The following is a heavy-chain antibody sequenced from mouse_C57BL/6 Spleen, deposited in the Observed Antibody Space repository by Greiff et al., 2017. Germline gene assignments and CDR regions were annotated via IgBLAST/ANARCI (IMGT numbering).Heavy chain of an antibody. Sequence: VQLQQPGAELVKPGASVKMSCKASGYTFTSYWITWVKQRPGQGLEWIGDIYPGSGSTNYNEKFKSKATLTVDTSSSTAYMQLLSLTSADAAVYYCARRYGYDGGGPYAMDYWGQGTSVTVSS. CDR1: GYTFTSYW. D-gene: IGHD2-2*01. J-gene: IGHJ4*01. V-gene: IGHV1-55*01. CDR3: ARRYGYDGGGPYAMDY. CDR2: IYPGSGST.